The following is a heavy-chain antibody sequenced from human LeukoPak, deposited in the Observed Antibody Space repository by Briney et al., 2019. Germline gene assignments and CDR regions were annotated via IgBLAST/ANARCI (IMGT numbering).Heavy chain of an antibody. J-gene: IGHJ4*02. CDR2: IYPGDSDT. CDR1: GDSFTNYW. D-gene: IGHD3-22*01. V-gene: IGHV5-51*01. Sequence: GESLKISCKGSGDSFTNYWIGWVRQMPGKGLEWLGIIYPGDSDTRYSPSFQGQVTISADKSISTAYLQWNSLKASDTAMYYCARSYYDSSGYYYSSFDYWGQGTLVIVSS. CDR3: ARSYYDSSGYYYSSFDY.